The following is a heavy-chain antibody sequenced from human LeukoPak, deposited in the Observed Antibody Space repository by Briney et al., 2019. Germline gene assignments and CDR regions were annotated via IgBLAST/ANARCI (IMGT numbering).Heavy chain of an antibody. Sequence: GSLRLSCAASGFTFSNHSMDWVRQAPGKGLEWVSYISRSSRTIYYADSVKGRFTISRDNGKNSLYLQMKSLRAEDTAVYYCARERIPGYFDYWGQGSLVTVSS. J-gene: IGHJ4*02. CDR1: GFTFSNHS. V-gene: IGHV3-48*01. CDR3: ARERIPGYFDY. CDR2: ISRSSRTI.